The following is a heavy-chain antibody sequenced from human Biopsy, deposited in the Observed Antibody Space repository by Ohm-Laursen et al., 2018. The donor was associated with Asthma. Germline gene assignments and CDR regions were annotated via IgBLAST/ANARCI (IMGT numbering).Heavy chain of an antibody. D-gene: IGHD6-19*01. V-gene: IGHV3-30*04. CDR2: MSFDGRQT. J-gene: IGHJ4*02. CDR1: GFSFDSHA. Sequence: SLRLSCTASGFSFDSHAMHWARQAPGKGLEWVAVMSFDGRQTYYADSVKGRFTISRDNSKNTLYLQMNSLRAEDTAVYYCARESSVAGSSDFDYWGQGTLVTVSS. CDR3: ARESSVAGSSDFDY.